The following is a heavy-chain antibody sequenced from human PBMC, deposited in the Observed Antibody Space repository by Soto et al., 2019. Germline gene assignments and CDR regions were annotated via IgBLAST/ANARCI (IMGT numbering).Heavy chain of an antibody. D-gene: IGHD1-26*01. J-gene: IGHJ4*02. V-gene: IGHV1-69*01. CDR1: GGTFSSYS. CDR2: IIPIFGTA. Sequence: QVQLVQSGAEVKKPGSSVKVSCKASGGTFSSYSINWVRQAPGQGLEWVGEIIPIFGTANYAQKCQGRVTITADESTSPACMELSSLRSEDTAVYYCARDGGRHSGGIDYWGQGTLVTVSS. CDR3: ARDGGRHSGGIDY.